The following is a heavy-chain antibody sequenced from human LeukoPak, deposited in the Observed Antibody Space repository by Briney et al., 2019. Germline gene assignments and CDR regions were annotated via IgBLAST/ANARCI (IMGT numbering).Heavy chain of an antibody. V-gene: IGHV3-48*03. J-gene: IGHJ4*02. CDR1: EFTFSSYE. Sequence: GGSLRRSCAASEFTFSSYEMNCVRQAPGKGLEWVSFISSGGSTIYYADSVKGRFTISRDNAKNSLYLQMNSLRAEDTAVYYCARDAHYRPRYYFDYWGQGTLVTVSS. CDR3: ARDAHYRPRYYFDY. CDR2: ISSGGSTI. D-gene: IGHD4/OR15-4a*01.